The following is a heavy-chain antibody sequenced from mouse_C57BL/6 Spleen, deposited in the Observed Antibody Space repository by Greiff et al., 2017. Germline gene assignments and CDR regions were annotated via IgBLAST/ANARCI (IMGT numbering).Heavy chain of an antibody. Sequence: QVQLQQPGAELVMPGASVKLSCKASGYTFTSYWMHWVKQRPGQGLEWIGEIDPSDSTTNYNQKFKGKSTLTVDKSSSTAYMQLSSLTSEDTAVYYCARCGDGNSFAYWGQGTLVTVSA. CDR1: GYTFTSYW. CDR3: ARCGDGNSFAY. J-gene: IGHJ3*01. D-gene: IGHD2-1*01. V-gene: IGHV1-69*01. CDR2: IDPSDSTT.